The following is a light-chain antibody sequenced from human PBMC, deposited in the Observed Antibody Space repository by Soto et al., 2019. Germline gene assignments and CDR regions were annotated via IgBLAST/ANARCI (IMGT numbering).Light chain of an antibody. V-gene: IGKV3D-15*01. CDR3: QQYNNWPPGT. J-gene: IGKJ2*02. CDR2: GAS. Sequence: EIVMTQSPATLSVSLGERATLSCRASQSVSSNLAWYQQKPGQAPRLLIYGASTRATGIPARFSGSGSGTEFTLTIRSLQSEDFAVYYCQQYNNWPPGTFGQGTKLEI. CDR1: QSVSSN.